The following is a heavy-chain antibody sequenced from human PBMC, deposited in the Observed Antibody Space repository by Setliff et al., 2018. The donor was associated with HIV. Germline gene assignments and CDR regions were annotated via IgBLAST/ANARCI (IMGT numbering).Heavy chain of an antibody. CDR1: GDFFSSSSYY. V-gene: IGHV4-39*01. CDR2: IYYSGST. Sequence: PSETLSLTCTVSGDFFSSSSYYWGWIRQPPGKGLEWIGSIYYSGSTYYNPPLKSRVTISVDTSKNQFSLKLSSVTAADTAVYYCAISYYYGSGIPGYYFDYWGQGTLVTVSS. CDR3: AISYYYGSGIPGYYFDY. J-gene: IGHJ4*02. D-gene: IGHD3-10*01.